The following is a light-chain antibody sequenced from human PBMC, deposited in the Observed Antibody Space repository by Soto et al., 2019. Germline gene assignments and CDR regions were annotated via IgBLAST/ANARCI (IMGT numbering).Light chain of an antibody. CDR2: WAS. CDR1: KSVLYRSNNKNY. V-gene: IGKV4-1*01. CDR3: QQYYTTLALT. Sequence: DIVMTQSPDSLAVSLGERATINCKSSKSVLYRSNNKNYLAWYQQKPGQPPKLLIYWASTRESGVPERFSGSGSATDFTLTISSLQAEDVAVYYCQQYYTTLALTFGGGTKVDIK. J-gene: IGKJ4*01.